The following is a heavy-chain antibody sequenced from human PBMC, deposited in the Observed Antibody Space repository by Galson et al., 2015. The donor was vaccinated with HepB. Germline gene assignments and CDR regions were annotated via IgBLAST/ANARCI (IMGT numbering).Heavy chain of an antibody. J-gene: IGHJ4*02. V-gene: IGHV4-39*01. Sequence: SETLSLTCTVSGGSISSSSYYWGWIRQPPGKGLEWIGSIYYSGSTYYNPSLKSRVTISVDTSKNQFSLKLSSVTAADTAVYYCARHAGYGGWPDYWGQGTLVTVSS. CDR2: IYYSGST. CDR1: GGSISSSSYY. D-gene: IGHD5-12*01. CDR3: ARHAGYGGWPDY.